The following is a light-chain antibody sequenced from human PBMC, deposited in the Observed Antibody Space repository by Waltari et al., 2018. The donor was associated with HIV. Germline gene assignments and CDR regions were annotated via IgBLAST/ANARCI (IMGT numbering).Light chain of an antibody. CDR1: QSVSTN. CDR2: SAS. V-gene: IGKV3-15*01. Sequence: EIVMTQSPATLSVSLGERATLSCRASQSVSTNLAWYQQKPGQAPRLLIYSASNRATGIPARFSGSGSGTEFTLTISSLQSEDFAVYYCQQYNNWPPWTFGQGTKVEIK. CDR3: QQYNNWPPWT. J-gene: IGKJ1*01.